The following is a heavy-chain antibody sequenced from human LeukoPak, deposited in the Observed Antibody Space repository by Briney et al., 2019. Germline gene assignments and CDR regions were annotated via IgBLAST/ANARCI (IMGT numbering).Heavy chain of an antibody. CDR3: ANTMIGAFDI. Sequence: PSETLSLTCTVSGGSISSSSYYWGWIRQPPGKGLEWIGSIYYSGSTYYNPSLKSRVTISVDTSKNQFSLKLSSVTAADTAVYYCANTMIGAFDIWGQGTMVTVSS. V-gene: IGHV4-39*07. CDR1: GGSISSSSYY. D-gene: IGHD3-22*01. J-gene: IGHJ3*02. CDR2: IYYSGST.